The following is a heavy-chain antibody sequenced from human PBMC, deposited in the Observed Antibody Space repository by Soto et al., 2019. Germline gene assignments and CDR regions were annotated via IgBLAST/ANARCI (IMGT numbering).Heavy chain of an antibody. J-gene: IGHJ6*02. V-gene: IGHV1-2*04. CDR1: GYTFTGYY. CDR2: INPNSGGT. Sequence: QVQLVQSGAEVKKPGASVKVSCKASGYTFTGYYMHWVRQAPGQGLEWMGWINPNSGGTNYAQKFQGWVTMTRDTSISTAYMELSRLRSDDTAVYYCARGSTMVRGVPPFYYYGMDVWGQGTTVTVSS. D-gene: IGHD3-10*01. CDR3: ARGSTMVRGVPPFYYYGMDV.